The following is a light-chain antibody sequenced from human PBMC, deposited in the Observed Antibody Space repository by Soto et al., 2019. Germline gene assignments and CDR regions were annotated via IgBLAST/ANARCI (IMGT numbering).Light chain of an antibody. CDR3: AAWDGSLNGVV. J-gene: IGLJ3*02. Sequence: QSVLTQPPSASGTPGQRVTISCSGSNSNIGSNTVNWYQQFPGAAPKLLVYSSNLRPSGVPDRFSGSKSGTSASLAISGLQSEDESDYYCAAWDGSLNGVVFGGVTKLTVL. CDR1: NSNIGSNT. V-gene: IGLV1-44*01. CDR2: SSN.